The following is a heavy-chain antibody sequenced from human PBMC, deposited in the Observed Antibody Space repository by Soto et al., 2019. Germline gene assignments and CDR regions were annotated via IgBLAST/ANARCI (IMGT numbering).Heavy chain of an antibody. J-gene: IGHJ4*02. CDR2: IITSDGRT. CDR1: GFTFSSYA. V-gene: IGHV3-23*01. D-gene: IGHD4-17*01. Sequence: EVQLLESGGGLVQPGGSLRLSCAASGFTFSSYAMSWVRQAPGKGLEWVSIITSDGRTYYADSVKGRCTISRDNSKNTLNRQRNSRRVEDTGLYYFAKDYPTVTSNPLRLVRLDYWGQGPRFPSPQ. CDR3: AKDYPTVTSNPLRLVRLDY.